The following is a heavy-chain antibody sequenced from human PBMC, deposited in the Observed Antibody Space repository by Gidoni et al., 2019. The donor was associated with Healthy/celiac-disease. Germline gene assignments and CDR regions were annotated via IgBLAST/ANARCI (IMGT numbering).Heavy chain of an antibody. D-gene: IGHD6-19*01. J-gene: IGHJ4*02. CDR3: ARVLRIAVAGTGGLGY. CDR1: GYTFTSYD. Sequence: QVQLVQSGAEVKKPGASVKVAGKASGYTFTSYDINWVRQATGQGLEWMGWMNPNSGNPGYAQKFQGRVTMTRNTSISTAYMELSSLRSEDTAVYYCARVLRIAVAGTGGLGYWGQGTLVTVSS. CDR2: MNPNSGNP. V-gene: IGHV1-8*01.